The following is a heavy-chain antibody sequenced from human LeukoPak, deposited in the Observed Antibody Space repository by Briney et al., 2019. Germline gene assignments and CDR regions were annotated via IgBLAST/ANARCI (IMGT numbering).Heavy chain of an antibody. CDR2: IIPIFGTA. Sequence: GASVKVSCKASGGTFSSYAISWVRQAPGQGLEWMGGIIPIFGTANYAQKFQGRVTITADESTSTAYMELSSLRSEDTAVYYCARATDHNYGDHFQFDYWGQGTLVTVSS. D-gene: IGHD4-17*01. CDR3: ARATDHNYGDHFQFDY. V-gene: IGHV1-69*13. J-gene: IGHJ4*02. CDR1: GGTFSSYA.